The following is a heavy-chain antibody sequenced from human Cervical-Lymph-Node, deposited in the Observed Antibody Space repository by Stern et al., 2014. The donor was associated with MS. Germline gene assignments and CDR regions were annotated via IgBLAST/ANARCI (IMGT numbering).Heavy chain of an antibody. CDR1: GFTVSSNY. CDR2: IYSGGST. CDR3: ASSYSTAWYALGY. Sequence: VQLVESGGGLIQPGGSLRLSCAASGFTVSSNYMSWVRQAPGKGLGWVSVIYSGGSTYYADSVKGRFTISRDNSKNTLYLQMNSLRAEDTAVYYCASSYSTAWYALGYWGQGTLVTVSS. V-gene: IGHV3-53*01. J-gene: IGHJ4*02. D-gene: IGHD6-19*01.